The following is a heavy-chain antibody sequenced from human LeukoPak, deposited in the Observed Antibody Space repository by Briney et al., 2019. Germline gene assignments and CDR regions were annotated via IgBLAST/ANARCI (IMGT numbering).Heavy chain of an antibody. CDR3: AKDSYLGALSY. D-gene: IGHD1-26*01. CDR1: GFTFSSYG. V-gene: IGHV3-30*02. Sequence: GGSLRLSCAASGFTFSSYGMHWVRQAPGKGLEWVAFIRYDGSNKYCADSVKGRFTISRDNSKNTLYLQMNSLRAEDTAVYYCAKDSYLGALSYWGQGTLVTVSS. CDR2: IRYDGSNK. J-gene: IGHJ4*02.